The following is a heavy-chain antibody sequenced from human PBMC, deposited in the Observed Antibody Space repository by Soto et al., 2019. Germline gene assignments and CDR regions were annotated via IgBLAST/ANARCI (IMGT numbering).Heavy chain of an antibody. V-gene: IGHV2-5*01. CDR3: VNTGYSYDPFGY. Sequence: SGPTLVNPTQTLTLTCTFSGFSLTTSGVGVGWIRQPPGKALEWLALIFWNDDERYSPSLNSRLTITKDTSKNQVVLTMTNMDPVDTATYYCVNTGYSYDPFGYWGRGTMVTVPQ. J-gene: IGHJ4*02. D-gene: IGHD5-18*01. CDR2: IFWNDDE. CDR1: GFSLTTSGVG.